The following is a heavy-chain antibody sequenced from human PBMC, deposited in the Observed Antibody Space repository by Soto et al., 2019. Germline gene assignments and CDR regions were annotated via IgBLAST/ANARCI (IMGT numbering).Heavy chain of an antibody. V-gene: IGHV3-23*01. J-gene: IGHJ6*02. CDR1: GLNFSDYA. CDR3: ARGDRGGSGSPASYYYSGLDV. D-gene: IGHD3-10*01. Sequence: EVQLLESGGDLVQPGGSLRLSCAASGLNFSDYAMTWVRQAPGKGLEWVSSVSNRGDITYYADSVKGRFTISRDNSKNTLFLHINSLRAEDTALSYCARGDRGGSGSPASYYYSGLDVWGQGTPVTVSS. CDR2: VSNRGDIT.